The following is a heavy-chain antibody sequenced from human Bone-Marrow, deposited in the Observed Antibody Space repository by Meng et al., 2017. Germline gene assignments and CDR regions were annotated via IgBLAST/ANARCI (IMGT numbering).Heavy chain of an antibody. CDR3: ARVGLSGGYCSGGSCYSY. CDR1: GYSFNSFG. V-gene: IGHV1-2*02. Sequence: ASVKVSCKASGYSFNSFGISWLRQAPGQGLEWMGWINPNSGGTNYAQKFQGRVTMTRDTSISTAYMELSRLESDDTAVYYCARVGLSGGYCSGGSCYSYWGQGTLVTVSS. J-gene: IGHJ4*02. D-gene: IGHD2-15*01. CDR2: INPNSGGT.